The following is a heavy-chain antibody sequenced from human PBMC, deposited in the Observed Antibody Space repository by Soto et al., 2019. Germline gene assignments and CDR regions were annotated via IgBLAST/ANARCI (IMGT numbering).Heavy chain of an antibody. CDR3: ARQTGLGATNY. D-gene: IGHD1-26*01. V-gene: IGHV3-74*01. J-gene: IGHJ4*02. CDR1: GSTFSNFW. CDR2: INTDGSVT. Sequence: GGSLRLSCAGSGSTFSNFWMHWVRQAPGKGLVWVARINTDGSVTSHADSVKGRFTISRDNAKSTLYLQMTSLREEDSAIYYCARQTGLGATNYWGRGTLVTVSS.